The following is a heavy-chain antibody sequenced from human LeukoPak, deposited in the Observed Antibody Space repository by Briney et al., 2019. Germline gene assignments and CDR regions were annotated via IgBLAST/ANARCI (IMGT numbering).Heavy chain of an antibody. J-gene: IGHJ4*02. V-gene: IGHV3-74*01. CDR1: GFTFSSYW. CDR3: ARVRGYNAHFDY. CDR2: VNSDGSTT. Sequence: GGSLRLSCAASGFTFSSYWMHWVRQPPGKGLVWVSRVNSDGSTTTYADSVKGRFTISRDNAKNTLYLQMNSLRAEDTALYYCARVRGYNAHFDYWGQGILVTVSS. D-gene: IGHD5-24*01.